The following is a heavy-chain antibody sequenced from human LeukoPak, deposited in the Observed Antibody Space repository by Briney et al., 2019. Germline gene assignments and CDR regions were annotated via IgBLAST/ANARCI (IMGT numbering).Heavy chain of an antibody. J-gene: IGHJ4*02. CDR3: ASGGSGSYSFDY. D-gene: IGHD1-26*01. Sequence: PSETLSLTCAVYGGSFSGYYWSWIREPPGKRLEWIGEINHIGSTNYNPYPKSRVTISVDTTKNQFSLKLSSVTAADTAVYYCASGGSGSYSFDYWGQGTLVTVSS. V-gene: IGHV4-34*01. CDR1: GGSFSGYY. CDR2: INHIGST.